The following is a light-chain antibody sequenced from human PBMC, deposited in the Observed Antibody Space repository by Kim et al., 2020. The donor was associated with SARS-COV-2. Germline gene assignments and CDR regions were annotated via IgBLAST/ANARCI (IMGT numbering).Light chain of an antibody. CDR2: TAS. CDR1: QGIGND. Sequence: ASLGDRVTITCRANQGIGNDLAWYQQKPGKAPKRLIYTASTLESGVPSGFSGSGSGTDFTLTITNLQPADFATYYCLQHHSYPWTFGQGTKVEIK. CDR3: LQHHSYPWT. J-gene: IGKJ1*01. V-gene: IGKV1-17*02.